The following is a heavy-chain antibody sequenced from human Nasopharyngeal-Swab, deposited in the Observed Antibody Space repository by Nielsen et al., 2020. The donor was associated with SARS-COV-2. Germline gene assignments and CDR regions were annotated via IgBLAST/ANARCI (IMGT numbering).Heavy chain of an antibody. V-gene: IGHV4-39*07. CDR2: IYYSGST. Sequence: WIRQPPGKGLEWIGSIYYSGSTYYNPSLKSRVTISVDTSKNQFSLKLSPVTAADTAVYYCARGPDYYGSGSYYNSVLRGYYFDYWGQGTLVTVSS. CDR3: ARGPDYYGSGSYYNSVLRGYYFDY. J-gene: IGHJ4*02. D-gene: IGHD3-10*01.